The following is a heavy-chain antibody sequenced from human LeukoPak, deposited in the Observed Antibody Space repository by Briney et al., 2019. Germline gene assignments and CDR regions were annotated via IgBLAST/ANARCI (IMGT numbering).Heavy chain of an antibody. CDR3: ATGTTPGAFDI. D-gene: IGHD1-1*01. V-gene: IGHV4-59*01. CDR2: IYYSGST. CDR1: GGSISSYY. J-gene: IGHJ3*02. Sequence: PSETLSLTCTVSGGSISSYYWRWVRQPPGKGLEWIGYIYYSGSTNYNPSLKSRVTISVDTFKNQFSLKLSSVTAADTAVYYCATGTTPGAFDIWGQGTMVTVSS.